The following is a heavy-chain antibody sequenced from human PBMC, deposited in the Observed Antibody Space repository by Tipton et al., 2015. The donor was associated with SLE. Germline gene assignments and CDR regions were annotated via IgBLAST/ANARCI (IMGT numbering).Heavy chain of an antibody. CDR1: GGSISGRNYY. CDR2: ITNNGKT. D-gene: IGHD2-8*01. Sequence: TLSLTCTVSGGSISGRNYYWDWIRQPPGKGPEWIGRITNNGKTYYIPSLQSRVTMSVDTPKNHSSLKLSSVTAADTAVYYCARHDTNYGRNWFDPWGQGTLVTVSS. CDR3: ARHDTNYGRNWFDP. J-gene: IGHJ5*02. V-gene: IGHV4-39*01.